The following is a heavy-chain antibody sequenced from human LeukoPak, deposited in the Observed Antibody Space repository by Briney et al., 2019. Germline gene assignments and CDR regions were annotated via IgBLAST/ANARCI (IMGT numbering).Heavy chain of an antibody. CDR2: FDFEDGET. Sequence: RASVKVSCKVSGYSLSELSIHWVRQAPGKGLEWMGGFDFEDGETLYAQKFRGRLTVTEDTSTDASYMELSSLAYDDTAVYYCATETPPSGTYSVHFDSWGQGTLVTVPS. CDR3: ATETPPSGTYSVHFDS. CDR1: GYSLSELS. J-gene: IGHJ4*02. D-gene: IGHD1-26*01. V-gene: IGHV1-24*01.